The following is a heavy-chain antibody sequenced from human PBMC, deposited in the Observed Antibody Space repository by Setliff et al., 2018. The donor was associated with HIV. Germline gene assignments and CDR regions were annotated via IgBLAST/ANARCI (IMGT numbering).Heavy chain of an antibody. D-gene: IGHD3-22*01. CDR2: VFYTGST. Sequence: LSLTCTVSGGSMSTYYWSWIRQPPGKGLEWIGYVFYTGSTTYSPSLKSRLTISVDTSQHQFSLKLTSVTAADTAVYYCARQVPIPGVAVTPIDFWGQGILVTVSS. J-gene: IGHJ4*02. V-gene: IGHV4-59*08. CDR3: ARQVPIPGVAVTPIDF. CDR1: GGSMSTYY.